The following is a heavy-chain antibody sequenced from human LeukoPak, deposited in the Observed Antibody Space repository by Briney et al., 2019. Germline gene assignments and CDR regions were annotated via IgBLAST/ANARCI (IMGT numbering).Heavy chain of an antibody. J-gene: IGHJ3*01. D-gene: IGHD1-26*01. CDR1: GFTVNSNY. CDR3: ATRPSLVGCIGV. CDR2: LYRGGST. Sequence: GGSLRLSCAASGFTVNSNYMSWVRQAPGQGLEWVSLLYRGGSTYYTDSVKGRFTISRDDSKNTLYLQTTSLRADDTPVYYCATRPSLVGCIGVWGQGTMVTVSS. V-gene: IGHV3-53*01.